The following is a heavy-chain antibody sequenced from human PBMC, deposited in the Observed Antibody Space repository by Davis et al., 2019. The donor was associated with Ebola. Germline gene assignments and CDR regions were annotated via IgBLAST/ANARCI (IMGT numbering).Heavy chain of an antibody. Sequence: GESLKISCAASGFTFSSYSMNWVRQAPGKGLEWVSSISSSSSYIYYADSVKGRFTISRDNAKNSLYLQMNSLRAEDTAVYYCAKAGGHIVVVIAIGALDYWGQGTLVTVSS. D-gene: IGHD2-21*01. CDR2: ISSSSSYI. CDR3: AKAGGHIVVVIAIGALDY. CDR1: GFTFSSYS. V-gene: IGHV3-21*04. J-gene: IGHJ4*02.